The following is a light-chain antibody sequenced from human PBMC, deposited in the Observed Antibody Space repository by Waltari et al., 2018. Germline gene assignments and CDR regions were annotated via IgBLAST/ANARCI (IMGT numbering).Light chain of an antibody. Sequence: ESVLTQSPAPLSLSPGERATLPCRASQSVRSYLAWYQQKPGQAPRLLIYDASNRATGIPARFSGSGSGTDFTLTISSLEAEDVAVYYCQQRSNWPLTFGGGTKVEI. CDR3: QQRSNWPLT. J-gene: IGKJ4*02. CDR2: DAS. CDR1: QSVRSY. V-gene: IGKV3-11*01.